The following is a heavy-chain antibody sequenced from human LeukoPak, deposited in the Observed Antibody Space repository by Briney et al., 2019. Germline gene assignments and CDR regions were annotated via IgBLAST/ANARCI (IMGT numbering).Heavy chain of an antibody. CDR2: IKGGGGDP. Sequence: HPGGSLRLSCAASGFTFSTYAMGWVRQAPGEGLEWVSSIKGGGGDPFYADSVRGRFTISRDKSKKTLYLQLNSLRAEDTAVYFCAQGGHDYNPFYYWGQGTLVTVSS. CDR3: AQGGHDYNPFYY. V-gene: IGHV3-23*01. J-gene: IGHJ4*02. CDR1: GFTFSTYA. D-gene: IGHD4-11*01.